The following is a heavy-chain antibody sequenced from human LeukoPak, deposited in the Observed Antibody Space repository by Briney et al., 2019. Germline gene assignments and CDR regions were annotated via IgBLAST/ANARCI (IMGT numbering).Heavy chain of an antibody. CDR2: IHYSGSS. J-gene: IGHJ1*01. CDR3: ARGGNSVGRVLQH. V-gene: IGHV4-59*08. Sequence: SETLSLTCTVSGDSTSNFYWNWIRQSPGKGLEWIGNIHYSGSSVYNPSLKSRVTISVDTSKNQFSLKLSSVTAADTAVYYCARGGNSVGRVLQHWGQGTLVTVSS. D-gene: IGHD4-23*01. CDR1: GDSTSNFY.